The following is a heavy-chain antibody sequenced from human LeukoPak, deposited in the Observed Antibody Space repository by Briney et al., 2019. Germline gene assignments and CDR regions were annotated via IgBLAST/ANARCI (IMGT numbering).Heavy chain of an antibody. CDR2: ISAYNGNT. CDR1: GYTFTSYG. Sequence: ASMKVSCKASGYTFTSYGISWVRQAPGQGLEWMGWISAYNGNTNYAQKLQGRVTMTTDTSTSTAYMELRSLRSDDTAVYYCARATGNYYDYVWGASRGYFDYWGQGTLVTVSS. D-gene: IGHD3-16*01. V-gene: IGHV1-18*01. J-gene: IGHJ4*02. CDR3: ARATGNYYDYVWGASRGYFDY.